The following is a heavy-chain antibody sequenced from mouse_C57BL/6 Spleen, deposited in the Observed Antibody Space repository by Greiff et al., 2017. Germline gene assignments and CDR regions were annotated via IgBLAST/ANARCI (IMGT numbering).Heavy chain of an antibody. CDR2: IDPNSGGT. Sequence: QVQLQQPGAELVKPGASVKLSCKASGYTFTSYWMHWVKQRPGRGLEWIGRIDPNSGGTKYNEKFKSKATLTVDTPSSTAYMQLSSRTSEDAAVYYWARDTTVPVAYWGQGTLVTVSA. CDR3: ARDTTVPVAY. CDR1: GYTFTSYW. D-gene: IGHD1-1*01. V-gene: IGHV1-72*01. J-gene: IGHJ3*01.